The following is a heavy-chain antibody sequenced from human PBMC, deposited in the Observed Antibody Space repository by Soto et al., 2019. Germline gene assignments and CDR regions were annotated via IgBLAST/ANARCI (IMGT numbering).Heavy chain of an antibody. CDR2: IYYSGST. CDR3: AVFRGDNWFDP. J-gene: IGHJ5*02. V-gene: IGHV4-59*08. D-gene: IGHD3-10*01. CDR1: GGSISSYY. Sequence: QVQLQESGPGLVKPSETLSLTCTVSGGSISSYYWSWIRQPPGKGLEWIGYIYYSGSTNYSPSLKRRVTIPVDTSKNQFSLKLSSVTAADTAVYDCAVFRGDNWFDPWGQGTLVTVSS.